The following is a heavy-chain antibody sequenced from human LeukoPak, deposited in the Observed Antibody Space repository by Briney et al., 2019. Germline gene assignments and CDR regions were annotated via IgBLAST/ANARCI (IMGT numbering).Heavy chain of an antibody. CDR3: ARDRAYYDFWSGYYAFDL. V-gene: IGHV4-4*07. Sequence: PSETLSLTCSVSGGSITNYYWSWIRQPAGKGLEWIGRIFTTGRTNYNPSLKSRVTMSVDTSKNQFSLKLSSVTAADTAVYYCARDRAYYDFWSGYYAFDLWGRGTLVTVSS. CDR1: GGSITNYY. J-gene: IGHJ2*01. CDR2: IFTTGRT. D-gene: IGHD3-3*01.